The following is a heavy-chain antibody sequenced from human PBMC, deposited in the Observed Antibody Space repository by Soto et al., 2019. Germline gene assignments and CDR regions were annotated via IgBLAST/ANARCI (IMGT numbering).Heavy chain of an antibody. CDR2: IYYSGST. Sequence: QVQLQESGPGLVKPSQTLSLTCTVSGGSISSGGDYWSWIRQHPGKGLEWIGYIYYSGSTYYTPSLKSRVTKSVDTSKNQFSLKLSSVTDADTAVYYCARDTDEQGIQHWGQGTLVTVSS. D-gene: IGHD4-17*01. CDR1: GGSISSGGDY. V-gene: IGHV4-31*03. J-gene: IGHJ1*01. CDR3: ARDTDEQGIQH.